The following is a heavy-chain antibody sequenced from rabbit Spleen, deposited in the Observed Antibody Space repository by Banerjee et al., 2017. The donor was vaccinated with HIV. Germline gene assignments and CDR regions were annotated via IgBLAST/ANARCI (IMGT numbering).Heavy chain of an antibody. CDR1: GFDFSSYY. CDR3: ARGGGL. CDR2: IDPVFGSA. Sequence: QLKESGGGLVQPGGSLKLSCKASGFDFSSYYMSWVRQAPGKGLEWIGHIDPVFGSAYYASWVNGRFSISRENTQNTVSLQLNSLTAADTATYFCARGGGLWGQGTLVTVS. V-gene: IGHV1S7*01. J-gene: IGHJ4*01.